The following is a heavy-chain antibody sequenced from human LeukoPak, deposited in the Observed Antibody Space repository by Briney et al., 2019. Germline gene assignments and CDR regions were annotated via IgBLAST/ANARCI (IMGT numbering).Heavy chain of an antibody. CDR1: GFTFSSYW. CDR3: AKELDYGDYGFDY. Sequence: GGSLRLSCAASGFTFSSYWMSWVRQAPGKGLEWVANIKQDGSEKYYVDSVKGRFTISRDNAKNSLYLQMNSLRAEDTALYYCAKELDYGDYGFDYWGQGTLVAVSS. CDR2: IKQDGSEK. D-gene: IGHD4-17*01. V-gene: IGHV3-7*03. J-gene: IGHJ4*02.